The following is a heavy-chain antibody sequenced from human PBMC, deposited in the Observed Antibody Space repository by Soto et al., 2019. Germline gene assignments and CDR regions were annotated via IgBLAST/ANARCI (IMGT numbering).Heavy chain of an antibody. J-gene: IGHJ4*02. CDR2: ISTYNGKT. Sequence: QVQLVQSGAEVKKPGASVNVSCKASGYTFFTYGITWVRQAPGQGLEWMGWISTYNGKTIYAQKFQGRVTMTADTSTSTASMELRSLRSGDSAVYYCARALVSAAPLVDWGQGTLVTVSS. D-gene: IGHD2-2*01. CDR1: GYTFFTYG. CDR3: ARALVSAAPLVD. V-gene: IGHV1-18*01.